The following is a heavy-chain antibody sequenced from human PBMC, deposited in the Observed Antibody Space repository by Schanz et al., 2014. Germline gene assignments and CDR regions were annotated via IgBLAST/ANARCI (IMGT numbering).Heavy chain of an antibody. D-gene: IGHD2-21*01. CDR3: ARDGYSVVVISPTESFDI. V-gene: IGHV3-33*08. Sequence: QVQVVDSGGALVQPGRSLRLSCSTSGFTLSSYGMHWVRQAPGKGLEWVAFINSDGTKRFYADSVKSRFTISRDNSRNTLYLQMNSLRAEDPAVYYCARDGYSVVVISPTESFDIWGQGTMVTVSP. J-gene: IGHJ3*02. CDR2: INSDGTKR. CDR1: GFTLSSYG.